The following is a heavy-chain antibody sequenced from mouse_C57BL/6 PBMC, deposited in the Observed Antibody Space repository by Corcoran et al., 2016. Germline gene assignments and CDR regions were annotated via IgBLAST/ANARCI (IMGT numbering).Heavy chain of an antibody. CDR2: IYPGSGNT. CDR1: GYTFTDYY. V-gene: IGHV1-76*01. J-gene: IGHJ1*03. D-gene: IGHD2-3*01. Sequence: QVQLKQSGAELVRPGASVKPSCKASGYTFTDYYINWVKQRPGQGLEWIARIYPGSGNTYYNEKFKGKATLTAEKSSSTAYMQLSSLTSEDSAVYFCAGLYDGYPRYFDVWGTGTTVTVSS. CDR3: AGLYDGYPRYFDV.